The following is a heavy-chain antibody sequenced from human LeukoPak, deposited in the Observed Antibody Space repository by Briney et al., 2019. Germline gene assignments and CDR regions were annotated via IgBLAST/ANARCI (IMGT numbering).Heavy chain of an antibody. CDR3: ARHVILTGTDY. J-gene: IGHJ4*02. CDR1: GGSFSGYF. D-gene: IGHD1-20*01. V-gene: IGHV4-34*01. Sequence: SETLSLTCAVYGGSFSGYFWTWIRQPPGKGLEWIGEINNFGSSKYNPSLKSRFIISVDTSKNQFSLKLSSVTAADTAVYYCARHVILTGTDYWGQGTLVTVSS. CDR2: INNFGSS.